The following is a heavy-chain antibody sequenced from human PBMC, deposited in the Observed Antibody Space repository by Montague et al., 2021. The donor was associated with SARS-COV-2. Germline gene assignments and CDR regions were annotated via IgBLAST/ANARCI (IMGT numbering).Heavy chain of an antibody. J-gene: IGHJ4*02. CDR1: GFTFSTYP. D-gene: IGHD6-13*01. Sequence: SLRLSCAASGFTFSTYPMHWVRQAPGKGLEWLAVISYDGSKKDNADSVKGRFTIPRDNSENMLYLQMNSLRAEDTAVYYCAKEQYSSSWSDFDYWGQGTVVAVSS. CDR2: ISYDGSKK. V-gene: IGHV3-30*04. CDR3: AKEQYSSSWSDFDY.